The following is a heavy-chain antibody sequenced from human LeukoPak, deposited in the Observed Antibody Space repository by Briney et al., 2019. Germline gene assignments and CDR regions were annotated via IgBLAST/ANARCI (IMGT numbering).Heavy chain of an antibody. Sequence: GASVKVSCKASGYTFTSYYMHWVRQAPGQGLEWMGIINPSGGSTSYAQKFQGRVTMTRDTSTSTVYMELSSLRSEDTAVYYCARDRDTAMGLNYFDYWGQGTLVTVSS. J-gene: IGHJ4*02. CDR1: GYTFTSYY. CDR2: INPSGGST. CDR3: ARDRDTAMGLNYFDY. V-gene: IGHV1-46*01. D-gene: IGHD5-18*01.